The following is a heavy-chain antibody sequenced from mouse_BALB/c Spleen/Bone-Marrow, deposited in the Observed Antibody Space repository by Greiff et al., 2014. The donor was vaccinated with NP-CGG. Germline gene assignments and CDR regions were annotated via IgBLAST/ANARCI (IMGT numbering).Heavy chain of an antibody. V-gene: IGHV1-39*01. Sequence: EVQLQQSGPELEKPGASVKISCKTSGYSFTGYNMNWVKQSNGKSLEWIGSIDPYYGNTTYNQKFKGMATLTVDKSSSTAYMQLKSLTSEDSVVYYCAIKSYEGGFAYWGQGTLVTVSA. CDR2: IDPYYGNT. CDR3: AIKSYEGGFAY. D-gene: IGHD2-3*01. J-gene: IGHJ3*01. CDR1: GYSFTGYN.